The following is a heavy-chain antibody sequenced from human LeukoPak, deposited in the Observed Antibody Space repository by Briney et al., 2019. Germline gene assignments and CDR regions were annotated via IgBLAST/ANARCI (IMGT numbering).Heavy chain of an antibody. V-gene: IGHV1-18*01. CDR2: ISAYNGNT. J-gene: IGHJ4*02. CDR3: ARDFGRGSLPGDY. Sequence: ASVKVSCNASGYTFTSYGISWVRQAPGQGLEWMGWISAYNGNTNYAQKLQGRVTMTTGTSTSTAYMELRSLRPDDTAVYYCARDFGRGSLPGDYWGQGTLVTVSS. CDR1: GYTFTSYG. D-gene: IGHD1-26*01.